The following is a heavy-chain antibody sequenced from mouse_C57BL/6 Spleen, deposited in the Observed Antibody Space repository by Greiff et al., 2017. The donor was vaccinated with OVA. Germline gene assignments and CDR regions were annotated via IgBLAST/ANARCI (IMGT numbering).Heavy chain of an antibody. CDR3: ARDRDSNYGLAY. CDR2: IDPNSGGT. CDR1: GYTFTSYW. D-gene: IGHD2-5*01. J-gene: IGHJ3*01. Sequence: VQLQESGAELVKPGASVKLSCKASGYTFTSYWMHWVKQRPGRGLEWIGRIDPNSGGTKYNEKFKSKATLTVDKPYSPAYMQLSSLASEDSAVYECARDRDSNYGLAYWGQGTLVTVSA. V-gene: IGHV1-72*01.